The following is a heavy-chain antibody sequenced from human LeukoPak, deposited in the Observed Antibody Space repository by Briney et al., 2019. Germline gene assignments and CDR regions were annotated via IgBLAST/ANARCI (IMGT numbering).Heavy chain of an antibody. D-gene: IGHD6-19*01. CDR1: GFTFSDYG. Sequence: GGSLRLSCAASGFTFSDYGMSWVRQAPGKGLEWPSYISSSSSYTNSADSVKGRFTISRDNAKNSLYLQMNSLRAEDTAMYYCARDLSRGKSGWYDYWGQGTLVTVSS. V-gene: IGHV3-11*05. CDR2: ISSSSSYT. CDR3: ARDLSRGKSGWYDY. J-gene: IGHJ4*02.